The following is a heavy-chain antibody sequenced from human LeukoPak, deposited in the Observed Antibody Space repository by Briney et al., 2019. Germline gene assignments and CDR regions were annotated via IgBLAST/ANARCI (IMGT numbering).Heavy chain of an antibody. CDR2: IIPIFGTA. Sequence: SVKVSCKASGGTFSSYAISWVRQAPGQGLEWMGGIIPIFGTANYAQKFQGRVTITADESTSTAYMELSSLRSEDTAVYYCARGDAATIGKLGPYFDHWGQGTLVTVSS. V-gene: IGHV1-69*13. D-gene: IGHD5-12*01. J-gene: IGHJ4*02. CDR3: ARGDAATIGKLGPYFDH. CDR1: GGTFSSYA.